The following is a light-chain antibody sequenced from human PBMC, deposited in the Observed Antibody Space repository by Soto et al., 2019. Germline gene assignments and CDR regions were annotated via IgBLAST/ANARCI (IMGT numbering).Light chain of an antibody. CDR1: QGISNE. CDR2: GAS. Sequence: IQMTQSPSSLSASVGDRVTITCRASQGISNELGWYKQRPGKAPKVLIYGASNLQSGVPPRFSGSASGTDFTLTISSLQPEDFATYYCLQDYTYPWTFGQGTKVEMK. V-gene: IGKV1-6*01. J-gene: IGKJ1*01. CDR3: LQDYTYPWT.